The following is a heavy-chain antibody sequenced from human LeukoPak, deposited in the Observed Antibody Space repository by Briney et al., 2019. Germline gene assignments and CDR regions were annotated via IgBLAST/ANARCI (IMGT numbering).Heavy chain of an antibody. Sequence: ASVKVSCKVSGYTLTELSMHWVRQAPGKGLEWIGGFDPEDGETIYAQKFQGRVTMTEDTSTDTAYMELSSLRSEDTAVYYCATAFSIPAAKGGGAFDIWGQGTMVTVSS. D-gene: IGHD2-2*01. J-gene: IGHJ3*02. CDR2: FDPEDGET. V-gene: IGHV1-24*01. CDR1: GYTLTELS. CDR3: ATAFSIPAAKGGGAFDI.